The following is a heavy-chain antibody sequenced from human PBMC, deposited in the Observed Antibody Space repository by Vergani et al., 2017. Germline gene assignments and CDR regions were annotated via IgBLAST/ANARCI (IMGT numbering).Heavy chain of an antibody. V-gene: IGHV3-15*01. CDR1: EFTFSDVW. CDR2: IKSNADGGSA. J-gene: IGHJ6*03. CDR3: TAEKXVAFYYSYYHMDV. D-gene: IGHD2-21*01. Sequence: EGQLVESGGGLVKPGGSLRLSCAASEFTFSDVWMSWVRQAPGKGLEWVARIKSNADGGSADYAASVKGRFIISRDDSKNFLYLQMNSLKIEDTVLYFCTAEKXVAFYYSYYHMDVWGKGTTVTVSS.